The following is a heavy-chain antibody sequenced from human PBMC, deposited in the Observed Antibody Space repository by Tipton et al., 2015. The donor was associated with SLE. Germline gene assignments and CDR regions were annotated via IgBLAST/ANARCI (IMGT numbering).Heavy chain of an antibody. CDR1: GGSFSGYY. CDR2: INHSGST. J-gene: IGHJ4*02. CDR3: ARGLTQSPDY. V-gene: IGHV4-34*01. D-gene: IGHD2-15*01. Sequence: TLSLTCAVYGGSFSGYYWSWIRQPPGKGLEWIGEINHSGSTNYNPSLKSRVTISVDTSKNQFSLKLSSVTAADTAVYYCARGLTQSPDYWGQGTLVTASS.